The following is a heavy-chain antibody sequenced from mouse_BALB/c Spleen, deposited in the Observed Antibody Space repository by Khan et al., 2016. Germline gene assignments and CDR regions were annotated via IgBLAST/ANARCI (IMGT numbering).Heavy chain of an antibody. Sequence: QLEESGPGLVKPSQSLSLTCTVTGYSITSDYAWNWIRQFPGNKLEWMGYISYSGSTSYNPSLKSRISITRDTSKNQFSLQLNSVTTEDTATYYCASDRYYWYFDVWGAGTTVTVSS. J-gene: IGHJ1*01. CDR2: ISYSGST. CDR1: GYSITSDYA. CDR3: ASDRYYWYFDV. D-gene: IGHD2-14*01. V-gene: IGHV3-2*02.